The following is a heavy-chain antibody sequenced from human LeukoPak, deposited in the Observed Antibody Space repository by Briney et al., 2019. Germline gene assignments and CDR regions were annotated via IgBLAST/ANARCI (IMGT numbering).Heavy chain of an antibody. V-gene: IGHV3-48*04. CDR2: ISSSSSTI. J-gene: IGHJ4*02. CDR3: ARDPDYDSIEHY. Sequence: GGSLRLSCAAAGFTFSSYSMNWVRQAPGNGLEWVSYISSSSSTIYYADSVKGRFTISRDNAKNSLYLQMNSLRAEDTAVYYCARDPDYDSIEHYWGQGTLVTVSS. CDR1: GFTFSSYS. D-gene: IGHD3-22*01.